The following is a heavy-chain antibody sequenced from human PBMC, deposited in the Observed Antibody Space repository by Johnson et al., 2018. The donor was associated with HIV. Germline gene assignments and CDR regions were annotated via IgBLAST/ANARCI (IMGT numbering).Heavy chain of an antibody. CDR1: GFTFSNSY. D-gene: IGHD3-16*01. V-gene: IGHV3-15*01. J-gene: IGHJ3*02. CDR3: TRGVNSEGGSI. Sequence: VLLVESGGGVVQPGRSLRLSCAASGFTFSNSYMSWVRQAPGKGLEWVARIKRETALGTRDYAASVKGRFSISRDDSKNTLYLQMSNLKTDDTAVYYCTRGVNSEGGSIWGQGTMVTVSS. CDR2: IKRETALGTR.